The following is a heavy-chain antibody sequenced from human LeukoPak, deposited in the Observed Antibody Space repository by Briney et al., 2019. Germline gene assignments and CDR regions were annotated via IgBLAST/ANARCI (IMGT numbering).Heavy chain of an antibody. Sequence: GASVKVSCKVSGYTLTELSMHWVRQAPGKGLEWMGGFDPEDGETIYAQKFQGRVTMTEDTSTDTAYMELSSLRSEDTAVYYCATDLRYNWNDLAAFDIWGQGTMVTVSS. CDR1: GYTLTELS. D-gene: IGHD1-1*01. CDR3: ATDLRYNWNDLAAFDI. CDR2: FDPEDGET. V-gene: IGHV1-24*01. J-gene: IGHJ3*02.